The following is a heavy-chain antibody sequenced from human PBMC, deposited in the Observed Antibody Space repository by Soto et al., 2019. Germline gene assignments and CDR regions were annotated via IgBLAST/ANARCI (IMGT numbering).Heavy chain of an antibody. CDR2: INAGNGNT. V-gene: IGHV1-3*01. Sequence: QVQLVQSGAEVKKPGASVKVSCKASGYTFTNYAMHWVRQAPGQRLEWMGWINAGNGNTKYSQKFQGRVTITRDTSASTAYMDLSSLSSEDPAVYYCARGPGGPDGPGDYWGQGTLVTVSS. CDR3: ARGPGGPDGPGDY. D-gene: IGHD2-15*01. J-gene: IGHJ4*02. CDR1: GYTFTNYA.